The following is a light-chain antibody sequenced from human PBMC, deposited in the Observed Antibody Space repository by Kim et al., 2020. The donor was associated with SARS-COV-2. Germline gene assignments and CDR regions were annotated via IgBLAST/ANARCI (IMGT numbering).Light chain of an antibody. CDR1: SSDVGVYNY. V-gene: IGLV2-14*03. CDR2: DVS. CDR3: SSYTSSSTLV. J-gene: IGLJ2*01. Sequence: GQSITISCTGTSSDVGVYNYVSWYQQQPGKAPKLMIYDVSNRPSGVSNRFSGSKSGNTASLTISGLQAEDEADYYCSSYTSSSTLVFGGGTKLTVL.